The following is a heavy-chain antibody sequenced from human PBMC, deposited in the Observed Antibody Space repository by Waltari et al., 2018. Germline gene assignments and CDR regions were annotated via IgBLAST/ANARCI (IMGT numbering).Heavy chain of an antibody. CDR3: ARIGSGWPNFDY. J-gene: IGHJ4*02. Sequence: QVQLVQSGAEVKKPGSSVKVSCKASGGTFSSYAISWVRQAPGQGLEWIGGIIPILGRANYAQKFQGRVTITADESTSTAYMELSSLRSEDTAVYYCARIGSGWPNFDYWGQGTLVTVSS. CDR1: GGTFSSYA. D-gene: IGHD6-19*01. CDR2: IIPILGRA. V-gene: IGHV1-69*11.